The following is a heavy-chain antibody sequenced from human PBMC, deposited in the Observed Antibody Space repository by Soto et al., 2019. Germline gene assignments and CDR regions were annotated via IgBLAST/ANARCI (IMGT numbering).Heavy chain of an antibody. D-gene: IGHD2-15*01. V-gene: IGHV4-30-2*01. Sequence: PSETLSLTCVLTRGSVSSGGYSWNWIRQPPGKALEWIGFIFDSESTFYNPSLKSRVTISVERSKNQFSLRLTSVTAADTAVYYCARERRHCSCGTCSDGMDVWGPGTTVTAS. J-gene: IGHJ6*02. CDR3: ARERRHCSCGTCSDGMDV. CDR2: IFDSEST. CDR1: RGSVSSGGYS.